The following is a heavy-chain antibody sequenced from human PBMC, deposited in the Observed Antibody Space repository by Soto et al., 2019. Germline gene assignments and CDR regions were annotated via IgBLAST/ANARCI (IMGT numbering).Heavy chain of an antibody. J-gene: IGHJ5*02. CDR3: ARGACITCYYDDWFDT. CDR2: ISGSGDNI. CDR1: GFSFSDYY. D-gene: IGHD2-15*01. Sequence: QVQLVESGGGLVKPEGSLRVSCAASGFSFSDYYMTWIRQAPGKGLEWVSYISGSGDNIHYADSVKGRFTISRDNAKNSLYLQMDSLRVEDTAVYYCARGACITCYYDDWFDTWGQGTLVTVSS. V-gene: IGHV3-11*01.